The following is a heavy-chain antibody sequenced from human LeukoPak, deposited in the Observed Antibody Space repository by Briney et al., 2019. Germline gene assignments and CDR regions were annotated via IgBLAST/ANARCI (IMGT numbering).Heavy chain of an antibody. CDR3: ARDGSYCTNGVCYRTRFDY. D-gene: IGHD2-8*01. J-gene: IGHJ4*02. CDR1: GFTFSSYA. CDR2: ISYDGSNK. V-gene: IGHV3-30-3*01. Sequence: GGSLGLSCAASGFTFSSYAMHWVRQAPGKGLEWVAVISYDGSNKYYADSVKGRFTISRDNSKNTLYLQMNSLRAEDTAVYYCARDGSYCTNGVCYRTRFDYWGQGTLVTVSS.